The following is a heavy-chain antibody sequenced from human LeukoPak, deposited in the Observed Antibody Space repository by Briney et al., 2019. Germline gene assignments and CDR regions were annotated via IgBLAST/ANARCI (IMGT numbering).Heavy chain of an antibody. V-gene: IGHV3-21*01. CDR2: ISSSSSYI. CDR3: ARGRQNSGSYSDAFDI. J-gene: IGHJ3*02. CDR1: GFTFSSYS. Sequence: GGSLRLSCAASGFTFSSYSMNWVRQAPGKGLEWVSSISSSSSYIYYADSVKGRFTISRDNARNSLYLQMNSLRAEDTAVYYCARGRQNSGSYSDAFDIWGQGTVVTVSS. D-gene: IGHD1-26*01.